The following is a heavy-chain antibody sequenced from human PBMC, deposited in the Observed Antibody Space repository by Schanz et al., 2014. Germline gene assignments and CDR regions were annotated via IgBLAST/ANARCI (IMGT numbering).Heavy chain of an antibody. CDR3: ARDSRPNYDFLSAYYSIDY. CDR2: ITRSGGGT. CDR1: GFTFSSYA. J-gene: IGHJ4*02. D-gene: IGHD3-9*01. Sequence: VQLVESGGGLVQPGGSLRLSCGGSGFTFSSYAMHWVRQASGKGLEYVSAITRSGGGTYYSDSVKGRFTISRDNSKNTLYLQMNSLRAEDTAVYYCARDSRPNYDFLSAYYSIDYWGQGTLVTVSS. V-gene: IGHV3-64*04.